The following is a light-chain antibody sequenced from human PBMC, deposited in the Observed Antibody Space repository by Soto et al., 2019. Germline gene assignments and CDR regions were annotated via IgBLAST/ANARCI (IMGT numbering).Light chain of an antibody. Sequence: QSALTQPASVSGSPGQSITVSCTGTSSDIGGHNYVSWYQQHPGKVPKLIIYEVSNRPSGVSNRFSGSKSGNTASLTVSGLQAEDEADYYCSSYAGSSARVVFGGGTKLTVL. V-gene: IGLV2-14*01. CDR1: SSDIGGHNY. J-gene: IGLJ2*01. CDR2: EVS. CDR3: SSYAGSSARVV.